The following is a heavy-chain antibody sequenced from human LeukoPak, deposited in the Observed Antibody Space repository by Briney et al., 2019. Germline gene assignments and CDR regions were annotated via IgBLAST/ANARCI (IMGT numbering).Heavy chain of an antibody. J-gene: IGHJ4*02. CDR3: ARGPPRGYSYGYYFDY. D-gene: IGHD5-18*01. CDR1: GGTFSSYA. CDR2: MNPNSGNT. V-gene: IGHV1-8*02. Sequence: GASVKVSCKASGGTFSSYAISWVRQAPGQGLEWMGWMNPNSGNTGYAQKFQGRVTMTRNTSISTAYMELSSLRSEDTAVYYCARGPPRGYSYGYYFDYWGQGTLVTVSS.